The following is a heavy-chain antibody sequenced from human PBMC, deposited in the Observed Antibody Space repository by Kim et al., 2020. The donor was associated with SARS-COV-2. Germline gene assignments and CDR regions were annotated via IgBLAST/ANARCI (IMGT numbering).Heavy chain of an antibody. D-gene: IGHD1-1*01. Sequence: GGSLRLSCAASGFSFSNYAMHWVRQAPGKGLEWVTVISSDGSDKYYAESVKGRLTITRDNSENTLYLQMNSLRAEDAAVYYCARGEYNNFDQDYYGMDV. CDR2: ISSDGSDK. CDR3: ARGEYNNFDQDYYGMDV. V-gene: IGHV3-30*04. J-gene: IGHJ6*01. CDR1: GFSFSNYA.